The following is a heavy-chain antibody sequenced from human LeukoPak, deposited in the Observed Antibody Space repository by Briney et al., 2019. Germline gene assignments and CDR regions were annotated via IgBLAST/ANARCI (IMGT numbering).Heavy chain of an antibody. CDR2: INHSGST. CDR1: GGSFRGYY. D-gene: IGHD3-9*01. V-gene: IGHV4-34*01. Sequence: SETLSLTCAVYGGSFRGYYWSWIRQPPGKGQEWIGEINHSGSTNYNPSLKSRVTISVDTSKNQFSLNLSSVTAADTAVYYCARRIWYHDILTAYNIWGQGTPVTVSS. J-gene: IGHJ4*02. CDR3: ARRIWYHDILTAYNI.